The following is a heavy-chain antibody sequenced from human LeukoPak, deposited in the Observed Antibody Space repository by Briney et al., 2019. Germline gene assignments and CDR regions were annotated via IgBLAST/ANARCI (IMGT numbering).Heavy chain of an antibody. CDR1: GYTFTSYG. CDR3: ARDPSSSWKGYYFDY. CDR2: ISAYNGNT. D-gene: IGHD6-13*01. V-gene: IGHV1-18*01. J-gene: IGHJ4*02. Sequence: GASVKVSCKASGYTFTSYGISWVRQAPGQGLEWMGWISAYNGNTNYAQKLQGRVTMTTDTSTSTAYMELRSLRSDDTAVYYCARDPSSSWKGYYFDYWGQGTLVTVSS.